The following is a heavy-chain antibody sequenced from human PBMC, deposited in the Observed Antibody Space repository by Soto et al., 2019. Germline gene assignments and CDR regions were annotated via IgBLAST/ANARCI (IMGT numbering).Heavy chain of an antibody. CDR3: ARRYSGYDLYYFDY. CDR1: GGSISSYY. J-gene: IGHJ4*02. D-gene: IGHD5-12*01. Sequence: PSETLSLTCTVSGGSISSYYWSWIRQPPGKGLEWIGYIYYSGSINYNPSHKSRVNISEDTSKNQFSLKLSSVTAADTAVYYCARRYSGYDLYYFDYWGQGTLVTVSS. CDR2: IYYSGSI. V-gene: IGHV4-59*01.